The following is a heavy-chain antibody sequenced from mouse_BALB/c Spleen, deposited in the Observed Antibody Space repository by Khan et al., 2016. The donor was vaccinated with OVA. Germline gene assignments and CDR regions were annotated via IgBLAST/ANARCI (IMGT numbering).Heavy chain of an antibody. CDR1: GYSITSDYA. CDR3: ARDGSRYNYAMDY. V-gene: IGHV3-2*02. Sequence: EVQLVESGPGLVKPSQSLSLTCTVTGYSITSDYAWNWIRQFPGNKLEWMGYISYIGSTNSNPALKSRISITRDPSKNQFFLQLNSVTTEDTATYYCARDGSRYNYAMDYWGQGTSVTVSS. D-gene: IGHD2-3*01. CDR2: ISYIGST. J-gene: IGHJ4*01.